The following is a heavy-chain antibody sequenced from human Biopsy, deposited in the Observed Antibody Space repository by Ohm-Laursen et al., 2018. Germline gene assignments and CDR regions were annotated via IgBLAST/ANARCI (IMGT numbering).Heavy chain of an antibody. CDR3: VRGGSGSFPFDY. D-gene: IGHD3-10*01. CDR2: LFTSGTT. Sequence: SDTLSLTCTVSGGSINSYYWSWMRQPAGKGLEWIGRLFTSGTTNYSPSLNNRVTMSVDTSKSQFSLRLPSVTAADTAVYYCVRGGSGSFPFDYWGPGTLVTVSS. CDR1: GGSINSYY. J-gene: IGHJ4*02. V-gene: IGHV4-4*07.